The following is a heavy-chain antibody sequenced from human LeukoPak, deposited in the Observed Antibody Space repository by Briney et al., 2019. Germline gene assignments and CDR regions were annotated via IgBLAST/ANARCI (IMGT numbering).Heavy chain of an antibody. J-gene: IGHJ4*02. D-gene: IGHD4-17*01. V-gene: IGHV4-4*07. CDR1: GGSISSYY. CDR3: ARDGTVKTGDYFDY. Sequence: PSETLSLTCAVSGGSISSYYWSWIRQPPGKGLEWIGRIYTSGSTKYNPSLKSRVTMSLDTSKNQFSLKLSSVTAADTAVYYCARDGTVKTGDYFDYWGQGTLVTVSS. CDR2: IYTSGST.